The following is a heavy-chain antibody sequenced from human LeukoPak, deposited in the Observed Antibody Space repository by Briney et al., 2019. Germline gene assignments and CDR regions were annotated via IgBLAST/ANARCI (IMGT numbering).Heavy chain of an antibody. V-gene: IGHV4-4*07. Sequence: SETLSLTCTVSGGSISSYYWSWIRQPPGTGLEWIGRIYTTGSTNYNPSLKSRVTMSVDIFKNQFSLKLSSVTAADTAVYYCASASGYWGQGTLVTVSS. D-gene: IGHD6-19*01. J-gene: IGHJ4*02. CDR3: ASASGY. CDR1: GGSISSYY. CDR2: IYTTGST.